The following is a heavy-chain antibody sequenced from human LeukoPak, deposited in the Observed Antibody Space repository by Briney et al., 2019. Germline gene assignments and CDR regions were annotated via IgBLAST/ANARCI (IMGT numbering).Heavy chain of an antibody. CDR2: INHSGST. Sequence: SETLSLTCAVYGGSFSGYYRSWIRQPPGKGLEWIGEINHSGSTNHNPSLKSRVTISVDTSKNQFSLKLSSVTAADTAVYYCARIGEMATNDAFDIWGQGTMVTVSS. V-gene: IGHV4-34*01. J-gene: IGHJ3*02. CDR3: ARIGEMATNDAFDI. CDR1: GGSFSGYY. D-gene: IGHD5-24*01.